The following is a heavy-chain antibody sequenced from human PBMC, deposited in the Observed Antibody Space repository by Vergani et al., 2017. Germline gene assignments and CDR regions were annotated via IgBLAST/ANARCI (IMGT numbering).Heavy chain of an antibody. CDR3: ARKCGGDCYYFDY. Sequence: EVQLVESGGGLIQPGGSLRLSCAASGFTVSSNYMSWVRQAPGKGLEWVSVIYSGGSTYYADSVKGRFTISRDNSKNTLYLQMNSLRAEDTAVYYGARKCGGDCYYFDYWGQGTLVTVSS. CDR2: IYSGGST. D-gene: IGHD2-21*02. J-gene: IGHJ4*02. V-gene: IGHV3-53*01. CDR1: GFTVSSNY.